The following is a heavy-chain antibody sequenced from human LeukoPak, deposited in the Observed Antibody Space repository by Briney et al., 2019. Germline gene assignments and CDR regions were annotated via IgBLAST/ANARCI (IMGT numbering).Heavy chain of an antibody. J-gene: IGHJ4*02. D-gene: IGHD3-9*01. CDR3: AKSWLRDYDILTGYYSGDY. CDR2: ISYDGSNK. V-gene: IGHV3-30*18. Sequence: PGGSLRLSCAASGFTFSSYGMHWVRQAPGKGLEWVAVISYDGSNKYYADSVKGRFTISRDNSKNTLYLQMNSLRAEDTAVYYCAKSWLRDYDILTGYYSGDYWGQGTLVTVS. CDR1: GFTFSSYG.